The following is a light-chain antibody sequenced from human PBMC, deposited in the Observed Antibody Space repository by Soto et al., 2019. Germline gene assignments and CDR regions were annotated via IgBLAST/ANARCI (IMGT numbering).Light chain of an antibody. J-gene: IGLJ1*01. CDR1: NSDVGGYIW. V-gene: IGLV2-14*01. Sequence: QSALTQPASLSGSPGQSITISCTGTNSDVGGYIWVSWYQHHPGKAPKLVIYDVYQRPSGVSSRFSGSKSGNTAFLTISGLQTEDEADYYCVSYTSRSTYVFGSGTKVTVL. CDR2: DVY. CDR3: VSYTSRSTYV.